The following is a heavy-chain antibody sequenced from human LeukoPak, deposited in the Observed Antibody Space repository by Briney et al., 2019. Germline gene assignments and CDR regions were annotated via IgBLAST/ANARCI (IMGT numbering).Heavy chain of an antibody. CDR2: IWCDGSNK. CDR3: ARGRYSSSWYYFDY. J-gene: IGHJ4*02. Sequence: GGSLRLSCAASGFTFSSYGMHWVRQAPGKGLEWVAVIWCDGSNKYYADSVKGRFTISRDNSKNTLYLQMNSLRAEDTAVYYCARGRYSSSWYYFDYWGQGTLVTVSS. V-gene: IGHV3-33*01. D-gene: IGHD6-13*01. CDR1: GFTFSSYG.